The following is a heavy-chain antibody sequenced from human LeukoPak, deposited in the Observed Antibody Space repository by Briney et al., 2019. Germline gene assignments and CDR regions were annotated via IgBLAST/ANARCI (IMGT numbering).Heavy chain of an antibody. V-gene: IGHV1-2*02. CDR3: ARAHRYDSSGYRDY. CDR1: GYTFTGYY. D-gene: IGHD3-22*01. CDR2: INPNSGGT. Sequence: ASVKVSCKASGYTFTGYYMHWVRQAPGQGLEWMGWINPNSGGTNYAQKFQGRVTMTGDTSISTAYMELSRLRSDDTAVYYCARAHRYDSSGYRDYWGQGTLVTVSS. J-gene: IGHJ4*02.